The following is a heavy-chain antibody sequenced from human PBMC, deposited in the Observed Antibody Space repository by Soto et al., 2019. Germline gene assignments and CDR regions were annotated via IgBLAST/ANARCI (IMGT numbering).Heavy chain of an antibody. CDR1: GFTFSSYW. CDR3: ASGEYRAAAGIYYYYGMDV. D-gene: IGHD6-13*01. Sequence: GGSLRLSCAAYGFTFSSYWMSWVRQAPGKGLEWVANIKQDGSEKYYVDPVKGRFTISRDNAKNSLYLQMNSLRAEDTAVYYCASGEYRAAAGIYYYYGMDVWGQGTTVTVSS. J-gene: IGHJ6*02. V-gene: IGHV3-7*01. CDR2: IKQDGSEK.